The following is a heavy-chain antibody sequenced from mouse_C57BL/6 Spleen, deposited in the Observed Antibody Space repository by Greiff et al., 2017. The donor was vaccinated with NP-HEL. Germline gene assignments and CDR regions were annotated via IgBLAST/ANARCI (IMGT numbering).Heavy chain of an antibody. CDR3: ARSGDGYPWFAY. CDR2: IYPGDGDT. Sequence: VQLQQSGAELVKPGASVKISCKASGYAFSSYWMNWVKQRPGKGLEWIGQIYPGDGDTNYNGKVKGKATLTADKSSSTAYMQLSSLTSEDSAVYFCARSGDGYPWFAYWGQGTLVTVSA. V-gene: IGHV1-80*01. J-gene: IGHJ3*01. CDR1: GYAFSSYW. D-gene: IGHD2-3*01.